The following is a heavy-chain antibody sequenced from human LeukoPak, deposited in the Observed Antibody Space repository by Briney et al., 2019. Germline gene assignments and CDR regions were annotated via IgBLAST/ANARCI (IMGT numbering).Heavy chain of an antibody. CDR2: IIPIFGTA. CDR1: GGTFSSYA. J-gene: IGHJ4*02. V-gene: IGHV1-69*05. CDR3: VCSVQLERRVFDY. D-gene: IGHD1-1*01. Sequence: SVKVSCKASGGTFSSYAISWVRQAPGQGLEWMGRIIPIFGTANYAQKFQGRVTITTDESTSTAYMELSSLRSGDTAVYYCVCSVQLERRVFDYWGQGTLVTVSS.